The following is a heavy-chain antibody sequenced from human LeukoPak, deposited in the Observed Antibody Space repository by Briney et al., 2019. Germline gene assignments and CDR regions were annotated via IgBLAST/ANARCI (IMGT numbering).Heavy chain of an antibody. D-gene: IGHD3-3*01. Sequence: GGSLRLSCAASGFTFSSYAMSWVRQAPGKGLEWVSAISGSGGSTYYADSVKGRFTISRDNSKNTLYLQMNSLRAEDTAVYYCAKDRRFWSGYPRFDCWGQGTLVTVSS. CDR2: ISGSGGST. CDR3: AKDRRFWSGYPRFDC. CDR1: GFTFSSYA. V-gene: IGHV3-23*01. J-gene: IGHJ4*02.